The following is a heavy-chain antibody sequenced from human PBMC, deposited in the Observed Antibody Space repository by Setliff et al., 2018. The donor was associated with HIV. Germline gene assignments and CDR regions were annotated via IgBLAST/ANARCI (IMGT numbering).Heavy chain of an antibody. CDR1: GYSISSGYY. D-gene: IGHD2-21*02. CDR3: ARQGNIVVVTSFDY. CDR2: IHHSGTT. V-gene: IGHV4-38-2*01. Sequence: SETLSLTCAVSGYSISSGYYWAWIRQSPGKGLDWIGSIHHSGTTYYNPSLKSRVTISVDTTTNQVSLQVNSVTAVDTAVYYCARQGNIVVVTSFDYWGQGTLVTVSS. J-gene: IGHJ4*02.